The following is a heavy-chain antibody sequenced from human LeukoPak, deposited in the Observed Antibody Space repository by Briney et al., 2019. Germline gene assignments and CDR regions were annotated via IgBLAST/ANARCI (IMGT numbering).Heavy chain of an antibody. CDR2: IYYSEST. J-gene: IGHJ5*02. V-gene: IGHV4-59*01. CDR1: GGPISSYY. Sequence: PSETLSLTCTVSGGPISSYYWSWIRQPPGKGLEWIGYIYYSESTNYNPSLKSRVTISVDTSKNQFSLKLSSVTAADTAVYYCARSYGDYSNWFDPWGQGTLVTVSS. D-gene: IGHD4-17*01. CDR3: ARSYGDYSNWFDP.